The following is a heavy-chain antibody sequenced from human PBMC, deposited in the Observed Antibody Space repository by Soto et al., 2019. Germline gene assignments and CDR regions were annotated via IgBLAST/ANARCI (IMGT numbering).Heavy chain of an antibody. CDR1: GFSLSTRGGG. J-gene: IGHJ4*02. Sequence: QITLKESVPPLVKPTQTLTLTCTFSGFSLSTRGGGVGWIRQPPGKALEWLALIYWDDEEGYSPSLKSRLTITKDTSKNQVVLTMTNIDPVDTATYYCAPRPRGSSYHFDSWGQGTLVTVSS. CDR2: IYWDDEE. CDR3: APRPRGSSYHFDS. V-gene: IGHV2-5*02. D-gene: IGHD5-18*01.